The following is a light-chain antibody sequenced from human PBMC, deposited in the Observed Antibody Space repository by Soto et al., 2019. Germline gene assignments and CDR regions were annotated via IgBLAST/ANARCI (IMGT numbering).Light chain of an antibody. CDR2: GAS. J-gene: IGKJ2*01. V-gene: IGKV3-20*01. CDR3: QQYGTSPPYT. CDR1: QSVSSSY. Sequence: EIVLTQSPGTLSLSPGERATLSCRASQSVSSSYLAWYQQKPVQAPRLLIYGASSRATGIPDRFSGSGSGTDFTLTISRLEPEDFAVYYCQQYGTSPPYTFGQGPKLEIK.